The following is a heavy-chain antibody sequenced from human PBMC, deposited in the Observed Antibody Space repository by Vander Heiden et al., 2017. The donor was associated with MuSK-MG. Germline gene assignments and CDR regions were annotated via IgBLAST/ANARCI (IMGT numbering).Heavy chain of an antibody. J-gene: IGHJ6*02. CDR1: GFTFSSYE. Sequence: EVQLVESGGGLVQPGGSLRLSCAASGFTFSSYEMNWVRQAPGKGLEWVSYISSSGSTIYYADAVKGRFTISRDNAKNSLYLQMNSLRAEDTAVYYCARRYYDILTGYRPWPHYYGMDVWGQGTTVTVSS. CDR2: ISSSGSTI. V-gene: IGHV3-48*03. D-gene: IGHD3-9*01. CDR3: ARRYYDILTGYRPWPHYYGMDV.